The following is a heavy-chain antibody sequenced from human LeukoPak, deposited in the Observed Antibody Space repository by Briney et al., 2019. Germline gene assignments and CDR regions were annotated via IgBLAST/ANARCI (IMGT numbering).Heavy chain of an antibody. D-gene: IGHD2-21*02. J-gene: IGHJ4*02. CDR2: INSDGGST. V-gene: IGHV3-74*01. CDR3: ARGHIVVVTAPDY. CDR1: GFTFSSYW. Sequence: TGGSLRLSCAASGFTFSSYWMHWVRQAPGKGLVWVSRINSDGGSTNYADSVKGRFTISRDNAKNTLYLQMNSLRAEDTAVYYCARGHIVVVTAPDYWGQGTLVTVSS.